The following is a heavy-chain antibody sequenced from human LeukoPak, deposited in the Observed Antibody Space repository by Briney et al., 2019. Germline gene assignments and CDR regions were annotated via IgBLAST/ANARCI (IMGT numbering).Heavy chain of an antibody. CDR3: ARVWTIAFPVPAQNFDY. CDR2: IYYSGST. V-gene: IGHV4-31*03. J-gene: IGHJ4*02. CDR1: GGSISSGDYY. Sequence: PSETLSLTCTVSGGSISSGDYYWSWIRQPPGKGLEWIGYIYYSGSTYYNPSLKSRVTISVDTSKNQFSLRLSSVTAADTAVYYCARVWTIAFPVPAQNFDYWGQGTLVTVSS. D-gene: IGHD3-9*01.